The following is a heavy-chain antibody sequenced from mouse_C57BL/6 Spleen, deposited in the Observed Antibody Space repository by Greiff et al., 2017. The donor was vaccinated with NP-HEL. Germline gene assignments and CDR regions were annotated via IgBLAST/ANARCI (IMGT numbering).Heavy chain of an antibody. CDR2: ISSGGSYT. CDR1: GFTFSSYG. CDR3: ARWLPLFDY. D-gene: IGHD2-2*01. J-gene: IGHJ2*01. V-gene: IGHV5-6*01. Sequence: EVKLVESGGDLVKPGGSLKLSCAASGFTFSSYGMSWVRQTPDKRLEWVATISSGGSYTYYPDSVKGRLTISRDNAKNTLYLQMSSLKSEDTAMYYCARWLPLFDYWGQGTTLTVSS.